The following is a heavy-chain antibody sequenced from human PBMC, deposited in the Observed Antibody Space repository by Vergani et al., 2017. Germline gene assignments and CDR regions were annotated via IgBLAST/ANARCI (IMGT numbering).Heavy chain of an antibody. D-gene: IGHD3-16*01. CDR2: IQFDGSNQ. Sequence: QVQLVESGGGVVQRGGSLRLSCATSGCTLSNYDMQWIRQGPGKVLEFVAFIQFDGSNQYYADSVKGRFTLSRDFSKNTLYLQMNSLRTDDTATYYCAKHFRGWGIDYWGQGTQVIVSS. V-gene: IGHV3-30*02. CDR1: GCTLSNYD. CDR3: AKHFRGWGIDY. J-gene: IGHJ4*02.